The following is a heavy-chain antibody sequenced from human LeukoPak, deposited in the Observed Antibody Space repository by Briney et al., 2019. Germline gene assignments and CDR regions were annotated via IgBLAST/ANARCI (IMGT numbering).Heavy chain of an antibody. J-gene: IGHJ3*02. Sequence: HGESLKISCKGSGYNFATYWIVWVRQMPGKGLEWMGVIYPGDSDTRYSPSFQGQVTISADKSITTAYLQWSTLKASDTAMYYCAKLGGYDILTGDAFDIWGQGTMVTVSS. CDR3: AKLGGYDILTGDAFDI. CDR2: IYPGDSDT. V-gene: IGHV5-51*01. CDR1: GYNFATYW. D-gene: IGHD3-9*01.